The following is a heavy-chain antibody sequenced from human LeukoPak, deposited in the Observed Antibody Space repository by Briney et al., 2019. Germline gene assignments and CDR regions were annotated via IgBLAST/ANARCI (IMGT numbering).Heavy chain of an antibody. CDR2: INPNSGGT. V-gene: IGHV1-2*02. Sequence: ASVKVSCKASGYTFTGYYMHSVRQAPGQGLEWMGWINPNSGGTNYAQKFQGRVTMTRDTSISTAYMELSRLRSDDTAVYYCASSIVGAPSWWYWGQGTLVTVSS. J-gene: IGHJ4*02. D-gene: IGHD1-26*01. CDR1: GYTFTGYY. CDR3: ASSIVGAPSWWY.